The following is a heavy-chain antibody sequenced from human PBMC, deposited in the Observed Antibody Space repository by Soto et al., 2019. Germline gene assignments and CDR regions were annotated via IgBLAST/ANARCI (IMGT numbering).Heavy chain of an antibody. V-gene: IGHV3-23*01. D-gene: IGHD2-15*01. CDR1: GFTISNYD. J-gene: IGHJ4*02. CDR3: AKLTPSVVVGAALLHG. Sequence: PGGSMRHSNATSGFTISNYDMNWIRQDQGKGLDWVSGIRSSGDTTYYADSVKGRFTISRDNSKNTLYLQMNSLRAEDTAVFYCAKLTPSVVVGAALLHGWGQGALVTVSS. CDR2: IRSSGDTT.